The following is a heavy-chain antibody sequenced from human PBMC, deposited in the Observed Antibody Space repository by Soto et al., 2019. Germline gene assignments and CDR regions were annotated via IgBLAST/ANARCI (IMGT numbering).Heavy chain of an antibody. D-gene: IGHD2-15*01. CDR1: GFTFSSYS. CDR3: SGCSGGACNQNYGMDV. V-gene: IGHV3-21*01. CDR2: ISSSSSYI. J-gene: IGHJ6*01. Sequence: GGSLRLSCAASGFTFSSYSMNWVRQAPGKGLEWVSSISSSSSYIYYADSVKGRFTISRDNAKNSLFLQMNSLRAEDTAVYYCSGCSGGACNQNYGMDVWGQGTTVTVSS.